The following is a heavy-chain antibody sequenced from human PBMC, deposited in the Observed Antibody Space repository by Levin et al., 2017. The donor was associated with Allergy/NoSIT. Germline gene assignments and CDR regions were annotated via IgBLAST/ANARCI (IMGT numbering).Heavy chain of an antibody. V-gene: IGHV3-30*18. CDR2: ISYDGSDK. CDR1: GFSFRSFG. CDR3: AKDVVFGTSSWSLDF. D-gene: IGHD6-13*01. Sequence: GESLKISCAASGFSFRSFGMHWVRQAPGKGLEWVAVISYDGSDKYYADSVKGRFTISRDNTKNTLYLQMNSLRSEDAAVFYCAKDVVFGTSSWSLDFWGQGTLVTVSS. J-gene: IGHJ4*02.